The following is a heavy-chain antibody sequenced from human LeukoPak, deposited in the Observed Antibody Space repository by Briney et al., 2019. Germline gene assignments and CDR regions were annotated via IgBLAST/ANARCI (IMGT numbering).Heavy chain of an antibody. V-gene: IGHV3-30*02. J-gene: IGHJ3*02. CDR1: GFTFSSYG. CDR3: AKDRGGIAVAGFDAFDI. D-gene: IGHD6-19*01. Sequence: GGSLRLSCAASGFTFSSYGMHWVRQAPGKGLEWVAFIRYDGSNKYYADSVKGRFTISRDNSKNTLYLQMNSLRAEDTAVYYCAKDRGGIAVAGFDAFDIWGQGTMVTVSS. CDR2: IRYDGSNK.